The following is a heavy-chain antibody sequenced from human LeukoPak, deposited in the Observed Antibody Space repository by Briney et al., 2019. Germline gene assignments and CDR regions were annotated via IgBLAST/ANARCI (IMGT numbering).Heavy chain of an antibody. Sequence: GSLRLSCVGSGYTFSDFEMNWIRQPPGKGLEWIGNIFYSGSTYYSPSLKSRVTISLDTSRNQFSLKLNSVTAADTAVYYCAKSNGYGLVDIWGQGTMVTVSS. CDR2: IFYSGST. CDR1: GYTFSDFE. V-gene: IGHV4-38-2*01. J-gene: IGHJ3*02. D-gene: IGHD3-10*01. CDR3: AKSNGYGLVDI.